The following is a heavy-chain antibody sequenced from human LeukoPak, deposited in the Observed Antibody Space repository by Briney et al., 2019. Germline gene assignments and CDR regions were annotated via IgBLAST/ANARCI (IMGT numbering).Heavy chain of an antibody. D-gene: IGHD6-13*01. CDR3: AKANMGIAAAGTAFDI. CDR1: GFTFSSYA. CDR2: ISGSGGST. Sequence: GGSLRLSCAASGFTFSSYAMSWVRQAPGKGLEWVSAISGSGGSTYYADSVKGRFTISRDNSKNTLYLQMNSLRAEDTAVYYCAKANMGIAAAGTAFDIWGQGTMVTVSS. J-gene: IGHJ3*02. V-gene: IGHV3-23*01.